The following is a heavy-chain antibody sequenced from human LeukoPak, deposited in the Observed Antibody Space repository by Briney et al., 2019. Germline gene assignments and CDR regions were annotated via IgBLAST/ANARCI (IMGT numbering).Heavy chain of an antibody. Sequence: PSGTLSLTCAVYGGSFSGYYWSWIRQPPGKGLEWIGEINHSGSTNYNPSLKSRVTISVDTSKNQFSLKLSSVAAADTAVYYCARGSLYCGGDCYGPDYWGQGTLVTVSS. CDR3: ARGSLYCGGDCYGPDY. V-gene: IGHV4-34*01. CDR2: INHSGST. CDR1: GGSFSGYY. J-gene: IGHJ4*02. D-gene: IGHD2-21*02.